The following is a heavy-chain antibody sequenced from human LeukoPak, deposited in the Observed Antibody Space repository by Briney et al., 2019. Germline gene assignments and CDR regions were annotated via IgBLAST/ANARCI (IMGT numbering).Heavy chain of an antibody. V-gene: IGHV3-23*01. CDR2: ISGSGDNT. J-gene: IGHJ4*02. CDR3: AQVGMGDFGVDSTSFDS. D-gene: IGHD4-17*01. CDR1: GFTFSSYA. Sequence: GGSLRLSCAASGFTFSSYAMSRVRQAPGKGLEWVSGISGSGDNTYYTDSMKGQFTISRDNSKNTLYLQINSLRAEDTAVYYCAQVGMGDFGVDSTSFDSWGQGTLVTVSS.